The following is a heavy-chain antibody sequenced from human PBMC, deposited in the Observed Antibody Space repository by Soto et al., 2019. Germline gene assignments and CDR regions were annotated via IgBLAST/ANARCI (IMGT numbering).Heavy chain of an antibody. CDR1: GFTFSSYG. CDR3: ARGPRMGYYDYVWGSYPKYYGMDV. J-gene: IGHJ6*02. D-gene: IGHD3-16*02. CDR2: IWYDGSNK. Sequence: SLRLSCAASGFTFSSYGMHWVRQAPGKGLEWVAVIWYDGSNKYYADSVKGRFTISRDNSKNTLYLQMNSLRAEDTAVYYCARGPRMGYYDYVWGSYPKYYGMDVWGQGTTVTVSS. V-gene: IGHV3-33*01.